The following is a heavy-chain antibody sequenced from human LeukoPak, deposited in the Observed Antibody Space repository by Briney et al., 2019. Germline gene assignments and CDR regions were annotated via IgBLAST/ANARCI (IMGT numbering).Heavy chain of an antibody. CDR1: GGSISSSSYY. D-gene: IGHD1-26*01. Sequence: SETLSLTCTVSGGSISSSSYYWGWIRQPPGKGLEWIGSIYYSGSTYYNPSLKSRVTISVDTSKNQFSLKLSSVTAADTAVYYCARVGGSYDYWGQGTLVTVSS. CDR3: ARVGGSYDY. V-gene: IGHV4-39*01. CDR2: IYYSGST. J-gene: IGHJ4*02.